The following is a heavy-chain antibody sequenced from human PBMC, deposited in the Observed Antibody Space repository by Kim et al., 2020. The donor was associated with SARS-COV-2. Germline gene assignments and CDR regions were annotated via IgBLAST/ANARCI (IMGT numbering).Heavy chain of an antibody. J-gene: IGHJ4*02. CDR3: ARERGRSCYYGVVD. D-gene: IGHD2-15*01. Sequence: DSVKGRFTISRDNSKKTLYLQMNSLRAEDTAVYYCARERGRSCYYGVVDWGGGTLVIVSS. V-gene: IGHV3-30*07.